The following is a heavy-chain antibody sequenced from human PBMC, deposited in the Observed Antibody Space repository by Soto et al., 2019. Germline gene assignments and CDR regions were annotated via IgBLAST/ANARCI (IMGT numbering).Heavy chain of an antibody. CDR2: ISSSSSTI. Sequence: EVQLVESGGGLVQPGGSLRLSCAASGFTFSSYSMNWVRQAPGKGLEWVSYISSSSSTIYYADSVKGRFTISRDNAKNSLYLQMNSLRAEDTAVYYCARDPHYSNYPNYYYYMDVGGKGTTVTVSS. J-gene: IGHJ6*03. CDR3: ARDPHYSNYPNYYYYMDV. V-gene: IGHV3-48*01. CDR1: GFTFSSYS. D-gene: IGHD4-4*01.